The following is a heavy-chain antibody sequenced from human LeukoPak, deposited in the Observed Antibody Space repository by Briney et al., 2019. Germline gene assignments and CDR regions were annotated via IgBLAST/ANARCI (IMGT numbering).Heavy chain of an antibody. V-gene: IGHV3-7*01. CDR2: IKQDGSLR. CDR1: GFTFSSYG. Sequence: HPGGSLRLSCAASGFTFSSYGMHWVRQAPGKGLEWVANIKQDGSLRYYVDSVKGRFAISRDNAKNSLYLQMSSLRAEDTAVYYCAREGDAFDIWGQGTMVTVSS. J-gene: IGHJ3*02. CDR3: AREGDAFDI.